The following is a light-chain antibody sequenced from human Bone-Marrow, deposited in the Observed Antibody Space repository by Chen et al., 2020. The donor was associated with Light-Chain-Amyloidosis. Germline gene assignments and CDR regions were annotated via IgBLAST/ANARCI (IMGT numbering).Light chain of an antibody. V-gene: IGLV3-25*03. J-gene: IGLJ2*01. CDR1: DLPTKY. Sequence: FELPQPPSVSGSPGQTARLTCSGDDLPTKYAYWYQQKPGQAPVLVIHRDTERPSGISERFSGSSSGTTATLTISGVQAEDEADYHCQSADSSGTYEVIFGGGTKLTVL. CDR2: RDT. CDR3: QSADSSGTYEVI.